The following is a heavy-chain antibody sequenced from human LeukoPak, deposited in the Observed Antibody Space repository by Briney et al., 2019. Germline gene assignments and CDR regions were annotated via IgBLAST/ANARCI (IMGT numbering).Heavy chain of an antibody. J-gene: IGHJ5*01. D-gene: IGHD1-26*01. CDR1: GYTFTGYY. CDR2: VNPNSGDT. V-gene: IGHV1-2*02. Sequence: GASVKFSCKASGYTFTGYYLHWVRQAPGQGLEWIGCVNPNSGDTNYAQTFQGSVTMTRDTSISTVYMELSRLRSDDTAVYYCARASGSYWWFDSWGQGTLVTVSS. CDR3: ARASGSYWWFDS.